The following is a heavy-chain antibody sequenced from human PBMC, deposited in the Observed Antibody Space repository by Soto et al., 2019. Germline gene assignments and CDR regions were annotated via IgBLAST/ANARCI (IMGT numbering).Heavy chain of an antibody. J-gene: IGHJ6*02. D-gene: IGHD6-19*01. V-gene: IGHV4-34*01. CDR1: GGSFSGYY. Sequence: SETLSLTCAVYGGSFSGYYWSWIRQPPGKGLEWIGEINHSGSTNYNPSLKSRVTISVDTSKNQFSLKLSSVTAADTAVYYCARGSSGWYSSYYYGMDVWGQGTTVTVSS. CDR3: ARGSSGWYSSYYYGMDV. CDR2: INHSGST.